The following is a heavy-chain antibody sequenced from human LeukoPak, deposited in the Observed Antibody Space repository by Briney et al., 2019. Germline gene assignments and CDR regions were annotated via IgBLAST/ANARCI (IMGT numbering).Heavy chain of an antibody. CDR1: GGSISSYY. V-gene: IGHV4-59*01. Sequence: SETLSLTCTVSGGSISSYYWSWIRQPPGKGLEWIGYIYYSGSTNYNPSLKSRVTISVDTSKNQFSPKLSSVTAADTAVYYCASSTGTTLVDYWGQGTLVTVSS. D-gene: IGHD1-1*01. CDR3: ASSTGTTLVDY. J-gene: IGHJ4*02. CDR2: IYYSGST.